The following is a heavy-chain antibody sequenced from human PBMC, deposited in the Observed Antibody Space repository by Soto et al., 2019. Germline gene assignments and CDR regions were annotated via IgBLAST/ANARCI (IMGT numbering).Heavy chain of an antibody. CDR2: MNPNSGNT. Sequence: ASLKVACKGTGYTFTSYEINWVRQATGQGLEWMGWMNPNSGNTGYAQKFQGRVTMTRNTSISTAYMELSSLRSEDTAVYYCARGPYYYDNLGGNYYYGMDVWGPGTTVTVS. V-gene: IGHV1-8*01. J-gene: IGHJ6*02. D-gene: IGHD3-22*01. CDR3: ARGPYYYDNLGGNYYYGMDV. CDR1: GYTFTSYE.